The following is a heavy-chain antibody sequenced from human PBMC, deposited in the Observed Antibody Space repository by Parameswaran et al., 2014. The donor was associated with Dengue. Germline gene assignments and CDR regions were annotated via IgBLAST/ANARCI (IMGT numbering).Heavy chain of an antibody. J-gene: IGHJ4*02. CDR3: ARGVVITDY. Sequence: WVRQAPGQGLEWMGWMNPNSGNTGYAQKFQGRVTMTRNTSISTAYMELSSLRSEDTAVYYCARGVVITDYWGQGTPGHRLL. CDR2: MNPNSGNT. D-gene: IGHD3-22*01. V-gene: IGHV1-8*01.